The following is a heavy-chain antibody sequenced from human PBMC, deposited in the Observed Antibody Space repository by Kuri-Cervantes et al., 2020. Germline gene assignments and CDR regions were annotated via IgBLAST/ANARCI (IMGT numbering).Heavy chain of an antibody. Sequence: ASVKVSCKASGHTFTGYYMHWVRQAPGQGLEWMGWINPNSGGTNYAQKFQGRVTITADESTSTAYMELSSLRSEDTAVYYCARDNGRIVGAGWGQGTLVTVSS. J-gene: IGHJ4*02. V-gene: IGHV1-2*02. CDR2: INPNSGGT. CDR1: GHTFTGYY. D-gene: IGHD1-26*01. CDR3: ARDNGRIVGAG.